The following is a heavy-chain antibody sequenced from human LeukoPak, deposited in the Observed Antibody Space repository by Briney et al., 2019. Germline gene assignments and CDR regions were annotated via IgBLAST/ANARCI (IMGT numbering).Heavy chain of an antibody. V-gene: IGHV4-39*01. D-gene: IGHD2-15*01. Sequence: PSETLSLTCTVSGGSISSSSYYWGWIRQPPGKGLEWIGSIYYSGSTYYNPSLKSRVTISVDTSKNQFSLKLSSVTAADTAVYYCARLGYCSGGSCFSTPYYYYYMDVWGKGPRSPSP. J-gene: IGHJ6*03. CDR3: ARLGYCSGGSCFSTPYYYYYMDV. CDR2: IYYSGST. CDR1: GGSISSSSYY.